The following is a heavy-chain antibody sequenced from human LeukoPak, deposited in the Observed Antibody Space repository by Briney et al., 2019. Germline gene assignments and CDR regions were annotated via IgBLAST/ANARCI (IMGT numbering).Heavy chain of an antibody. J-gene: IGHJ4*02. CDR1: GFTFSSYA. Sequence: GGSLRLSCAASGFTFSSYAMSWVRQAPGKGLEWVSAISSSGGSTYYPGSVKGRFTISRDSSVHTLYLQMNSLRAEDTAVYYCARSNYGLDYLDYWGQGTLVTVSA. CDR2: ISSSGGST. V-gene: IGHV3-23*01. D-gene: IGHD4-11*01. CDR3: ARSNYGLDYLDY.